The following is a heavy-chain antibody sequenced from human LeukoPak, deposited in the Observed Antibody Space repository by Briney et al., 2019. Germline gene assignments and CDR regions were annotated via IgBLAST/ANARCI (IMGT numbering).Heavy chain of an antibody. CDR3: ARDPDILTGVAYDF. D-gene: IGHD3-9*01. CDR2: INQDGSKK. Sequence: QTGGSLRLSCAASGFSFSSDWMNWVRQAPGKGLEWVANINQDGSKKYYVDSVKGRFTISRDNAKNSLYLQMNSLRAEDTAVYYCARDPDILTGVAYDFWGQGTMVTVS. V-gene: IGHV3-7*05. J-gene: IGHJ3*01. CDR1: GFSFSSDW.